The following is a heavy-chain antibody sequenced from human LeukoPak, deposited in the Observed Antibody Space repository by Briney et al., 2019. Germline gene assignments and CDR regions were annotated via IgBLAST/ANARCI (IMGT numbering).Heavy chain of an antibody. CDR2: IYYSGST. CDR3: ARGRDGYNYKTDY. Sequence: SETLSLTCTVSGGSISSGGYYWSWIRQHPGKGLEWIGYIYYSGSTNYNPSLKSRVTISVDTSKNQFSLKLSSVTAADTAVYYCARGRDGYNYKTDYWGQGTLVTVSS. J-gene: IGHJ4*02. V-gene: IGHV4-31*03. CDR1: GGSISSGGYY. D-gene: IGHD5-12*01.